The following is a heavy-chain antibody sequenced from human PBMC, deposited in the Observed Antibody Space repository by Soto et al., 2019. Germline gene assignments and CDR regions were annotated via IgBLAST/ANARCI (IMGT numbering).Heavy chain of an antibody. J-gene: IGHJ5*02. V-gene: IGHV3-74*01. D-gene: IGHD2-15*01. CDR3: ARDHSWAVLFDP. CDR2: INSDGSST. Sequence: EVQLVESGGGLVQPGGSLRLSCAASEFSFSSYWMHWVRQAPGKGLVWVSRINSDGSSTNYAGSVKGRFTISRDNAENTLYLQMNSLRAEDTAVYYCARDHSWAVLFDPWGQGTLGTVSS. CDR1: EFSFSSYW.